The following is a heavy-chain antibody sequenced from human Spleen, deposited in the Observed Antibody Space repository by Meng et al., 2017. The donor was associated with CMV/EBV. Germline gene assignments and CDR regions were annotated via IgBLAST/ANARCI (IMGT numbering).Heavy chain of an antibody. CDR2: INYSGIT. V-gene: IGHV4-30-4*08. J-gene: IGHJ2*01. Sequence: NSSGDYYWSWIRQTPGQGLEWIGYINYSGITYYNPSLKSRVAISVDTSKKQFSLNLSSVTAADTAMYFCARDHRRGDLRHWFFDLWGRGTLVTVSS. D-gene: IGHD2-21*02. CDR3: ARDHRRGDLRHWFFDL. CDR1: NSSGDYY.